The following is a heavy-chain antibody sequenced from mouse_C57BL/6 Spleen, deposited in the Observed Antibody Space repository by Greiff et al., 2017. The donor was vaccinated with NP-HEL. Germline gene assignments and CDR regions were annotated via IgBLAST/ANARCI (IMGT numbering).Heavy chain of an antibody. CDR1: GYTFTDYY. J-gene: IGHJ2*01. CDR3: ARHGNRGYFDY. Sequence: EVQLQQPGAELVKPGASVKLSCTASGYTFTDYYMHWVKQRTEQGLEWIGRIDPEDGDTKYAPKFQGKATITADTSSNTAYMQLSSLTSEDTAVYYCARHGNRGYFDYWGQGTTLTVSS. D-gene: IGHD1-1*01. CDR2: IDPEDGDT. V-gene: IGHV14-2*01.